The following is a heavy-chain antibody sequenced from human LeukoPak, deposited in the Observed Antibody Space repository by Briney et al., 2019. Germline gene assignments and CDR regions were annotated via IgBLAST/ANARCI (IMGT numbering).Heavy chain of an antibody. CDR2: INHSGST. V-gene: IGHV4-34*01. CDR1: DRSFSGYY. J-gene: IGHJ3*02. CDR3: AKSNGYGLVDI. Sequence: PSETLSLTCAVYDRSFSGYYWSWIRQPPGKGLEWIGEINHSGSTNYIPSLKSRVTISVDTSKNQFSLKLTSVTAADTAVYYCAKSNGYGLVDIWGQGTMVTVSS. D-gene: IGHD3-10*01.